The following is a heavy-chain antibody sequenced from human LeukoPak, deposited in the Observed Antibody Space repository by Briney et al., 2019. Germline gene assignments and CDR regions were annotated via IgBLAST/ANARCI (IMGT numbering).Heavy chain of an antibody. J-gene: IGHJ4*02. CDR2: IKQDGSEK. D-gene: IGHD6-13*01. V-gene: IGHV3-7*03. Sequence: TGGSLRLSCAASGFTFSSYWMSWVRQAPGKGLEWVANIKQDGSEKYYVDSVKGRFTISRDNSKNTVYLQMDSLSAEDTAVYYCAKSRSNSWYDYFDYWGQGTLVTVSS. CDR1: GFTFSSYW. CDR3: AKSRSNSWYDYFDY.